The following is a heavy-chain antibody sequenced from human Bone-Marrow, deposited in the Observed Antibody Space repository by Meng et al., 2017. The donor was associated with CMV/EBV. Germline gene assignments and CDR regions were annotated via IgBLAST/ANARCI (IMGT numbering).Heavy chain of an antibody. V-gene: IGHV3-30*02. CDR1: RYTVSSNY. J-gene: IGHJ6*02. CDR3: AKDVSSSLYQFHGMDV. Sequence: GGSLRLSCAASRYTVSSNYMSWDRQAQGKGLVWVAFISYDGNKKYYADSVKGQFTISRDNSRTMLYLQMNRLRAADTSVYYCAKDVSSSLYQFHGMDVWGQGTTVTVSS. D-gene: IGHD3-16*01. CDR2: ISYDGNKK.